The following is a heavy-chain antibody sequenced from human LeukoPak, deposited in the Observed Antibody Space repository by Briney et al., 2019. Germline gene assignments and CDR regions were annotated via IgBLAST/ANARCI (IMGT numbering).Heavy chain of an antibody. J-gene: IGHJ5*02. V-gene: IGHV3-30*02. Sequence: GGSLRLSCAGSGFSFSSYGMHWVRQAPGKGLEWVAFIRYDGSNKYYADSVKGRFTISRDNSKNTLYLQMNSLRAEDTAVYYCAKDPYYYDSSGYYPRWFDPWGQGTLVTVSS. CDR2: IRYDGSNK. CDR1: GFSFSSYG. CDR3: AKDPYYYDSSGYYPRWFDP. D-gene: IGHD3-22*01.